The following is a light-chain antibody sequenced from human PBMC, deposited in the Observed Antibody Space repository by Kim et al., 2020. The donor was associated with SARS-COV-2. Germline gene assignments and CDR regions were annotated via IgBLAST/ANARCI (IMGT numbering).Light chain of an antibody. J-gene: IGLJ1*01. V-gene: IGLV3-1*01. CDR3: QAWDTGNYV. CDR2: QDT. Sequence: VSQGQTATITCSGDELGNKYACWYQQRPGQSPILVIYQDTKRPSGIPERFSGSNSGNTATLTISGTQALDEADYYCQAWDTGNYVFGTGTKVTVL. CDR1: ELGNKY.